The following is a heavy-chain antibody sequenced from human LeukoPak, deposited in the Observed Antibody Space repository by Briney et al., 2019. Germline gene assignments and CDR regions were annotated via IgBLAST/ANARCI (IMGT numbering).Heavy chain of an antibody. CDR1: GGSISSYY. CDR2: IYYSGRT. V-gene: IGHV4-59*01. J-gene: IGHJ4*02. D-gene: IGHD3-10*01. Sequence: SETLSLTCSVSGGSISSYYWSWIRQPPGKGLEWIGYIYYSGRTNYNPSLKSRVTISVDTSKNQFSLTLSSVTAADTAVYYCASRRKHRYYYGSGSYSLFDYWGQGTLVTVSS. CDR3: ASRRKHRYYYGSGSYSLFDY.